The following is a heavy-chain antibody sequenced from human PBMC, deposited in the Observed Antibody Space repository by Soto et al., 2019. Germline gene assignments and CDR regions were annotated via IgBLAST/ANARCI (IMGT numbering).Heavy chain of an antibody. D-gene: IGHD4-4*01. CDR3: ARDPPDFHSAFDF. J-gene: IGHJ4*02. CDR1: GDSVSSNGAA. CDR2: TYYRSRWYS. V-gene: IGHV6-1*01. Sequence: SQTLSLPCALSGDSVSSNGAAWNWIRQSPSSGIEWLGRTYYRSRWYSDYAPSVKSRITVNPDTSQNQFSLQLNSVTPEDTAIYYCARDPPDFHSAFDFWGQGTLVTVSS.